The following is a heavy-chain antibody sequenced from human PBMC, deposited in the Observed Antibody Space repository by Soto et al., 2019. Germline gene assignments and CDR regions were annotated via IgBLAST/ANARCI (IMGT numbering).Heavy chain of an antibody. CDR3: ARGGGSYSSGWYYDS. CDR1: GVSISNSNTY. J-gene: IGHJ4*02. CDR2: VYYRGST. V-gene: IGHV4-59*08. Sequence: QVQLQESGPGLVKPSETMSLTCTVAGVSISNSNTYWNWVRQPPGKGLEWIGFVYYRGSTKYNPSLESRITISVGASRNQLSLELTSGTATDTAVYYCARGGGSYSSGWYYDSWGQGTLVTVSS. D-gene: IGHD6-19*01.